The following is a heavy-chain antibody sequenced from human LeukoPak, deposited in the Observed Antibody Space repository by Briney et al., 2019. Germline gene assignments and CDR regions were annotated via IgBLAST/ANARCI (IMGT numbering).Heavy chain of an antibody. V-gene: IGHV4-59*12. CDR1: GGSISSYY. J-gene: IGHJ4*02. Sequence: SETLSLTCTVSGGSISSYYWSWIRQPPGKGLEWIGYIYYSGSTNYNPSLKSRVTISVDTSKNQFSLKLSSVTAADTAVYYCARGHYCSGGSCLDYWGQGTLVTVSS. D-gene: IGHD2-15*01. CDR3: ARGHYCSGGSCLDY. CDR2: IYYSGST.